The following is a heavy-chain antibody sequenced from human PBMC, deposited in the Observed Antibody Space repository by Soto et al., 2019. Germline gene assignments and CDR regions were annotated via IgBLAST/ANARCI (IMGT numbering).Heavy chain of an antibody. V-gene: IGHV1-69*02. CDR3: ARGPQYCGGDCYVDY. Sequence: QVQLVQSGAEVKKPGSSVKVSCKASGGTFSSYTISWVRQAPGQGLEWMGRIIPILGIANYAQKFQGRVTSTADKSTSTAYMELSSLRSEDTAVYYCARGPQYCGGDCYVDYWGQGTLVTVSS. D-gene: IGHD2-21*02. CDR2: IIPILGIA. CDR1: GGTFSSYT. J-gene: IGHJ4*02.